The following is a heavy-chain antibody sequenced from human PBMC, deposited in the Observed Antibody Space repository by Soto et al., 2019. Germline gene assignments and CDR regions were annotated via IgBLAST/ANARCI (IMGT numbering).Heavy chain of an antibody. J-gene: IGHJ4*02. CDR3: ARAYTSGWYFFGY. Sequence: ALVKVSCKASGYSFTGYYVHWVRQAPGQGLEYMGWINPNNGGTNYAQRFQGRVTMTRDTSISTAYMELNRLRSDDTAVYYCARAYTSGWYFFGYWGQGTLVTVSS. CDR1: GYSFTGYY. D-gene: IGHD6-19*01. CDR2: INPNNGGT. V-gene: IGHV1-2*02.